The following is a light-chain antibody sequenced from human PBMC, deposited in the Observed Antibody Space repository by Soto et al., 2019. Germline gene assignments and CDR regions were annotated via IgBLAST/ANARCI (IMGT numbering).Light chain of an antibody. CDR2: GAR. Sequence: EIVMTQSPATLSVSPGESATLSCRASQSVSSNLAWYQKKPGQAPRLLIYGARTRATGVPDRFSASGSGTDFSLTISRLEPEDFAVYYCQQYHNLWAFGQGTKVDIK. J-gene: IGKJ1*01. V-gene: IGKV3D-15*01. CDR1: QSVSSN. CDR3: QQYHNLWA.